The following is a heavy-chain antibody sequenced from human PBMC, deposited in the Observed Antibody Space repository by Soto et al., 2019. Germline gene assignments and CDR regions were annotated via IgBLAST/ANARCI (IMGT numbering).Heavy chain of an antibody. D-gene: IGHD3-10*01. V-gene: IGHV4-31*03. CDR1: GGSISSGGYF. CDR2: INYSGST. Sequence: QVQLQESGPGLVKPSQTLSLTCTVSGGSISSGGYFWSWIRQHPGKGLERIGDINYSGSTYSNPSLKSRVTISVDTSKNQFSLKLSSVTAADTAVYYCARDILLWFGELPPRAHDAFDIWGQGTMVTVSS. J-gene: IGHJ3*02. CDR3: ARDILLWFGELPPRAHDAFDI.